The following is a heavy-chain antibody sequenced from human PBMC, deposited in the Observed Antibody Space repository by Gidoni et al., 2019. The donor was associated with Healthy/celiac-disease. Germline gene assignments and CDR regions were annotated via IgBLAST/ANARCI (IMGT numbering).Heavy chain of an antibody. J-gene: IGHJ5*02. CDR2: IGTAGDT. D-gene: IGHD3-10*01. V-gene: IGHV3-13*04. Sequence: EVQLVESGGGLVQPGGSLRLSCAASGFTFSSYDMHWVRQATGKGLEWVSAIGTAGDTYYPGSVKGRFTISRENAKNSLYLQMNSLRAGDTAVYYCARAGSGQNWFDPWGQGTLVTVSS. CDR1: GFTFSSYD. CDR3: ARAGSGQNWFDP.